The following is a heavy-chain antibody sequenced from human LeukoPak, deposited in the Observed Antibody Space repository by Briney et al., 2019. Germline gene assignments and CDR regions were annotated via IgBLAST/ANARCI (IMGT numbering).Heavy chain of an antibody. CDR2: IYYSGST. J-gene: IGHJ4*02. CDR1: GGSISSYY. V-gene: IGHV4-59*01. CDR3: ARVGSGVADY. Sequence: SETLSLTCTVSGGSISSYYWSWIRQPPGKGLEWIGYIYYSGSTNYNPSLKSRVTISVDTSKNQFSLKLSSVTAANTAVYYCARVGSGVADYWGQGTLVTVSS. D-gene: IGHD6-19*01.